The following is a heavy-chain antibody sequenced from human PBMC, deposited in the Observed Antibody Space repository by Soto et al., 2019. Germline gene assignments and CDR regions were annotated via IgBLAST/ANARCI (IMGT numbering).Heavy chain of an antibody. J-gene: IGHJ4*02. CDR2: ISYDGSNK. D-gene: IGHD3-9*01. V-gene: IGHV3-30*18. CDR1: GFTFSSYG. CDR3: AKELTYYDILTADY. Sequence: GGSLRLSCAASGFTFSSYGMHWVRQAPGKGLEWVAVISYDGSNKYYADSVKGRFTISRDNSKNTLYLQMNSLRAEDTAVYYCAKELTYYDILTADYWGQGTLVTVSS.